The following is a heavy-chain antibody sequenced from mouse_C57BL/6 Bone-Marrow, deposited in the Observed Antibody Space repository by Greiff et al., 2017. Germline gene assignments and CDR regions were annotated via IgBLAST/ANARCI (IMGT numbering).Heavy chain of an antibody. Sequence: EVQLQQSGPELVKPGASVKISCKASGYSFTGYYMNWVKQSPEKSLEWIGEINPSTGGTTYNQKFKAKATLTVDKSSSTAYMQLKSLTSEDSAVYCCAEANWAWFAYWGQGTLVTVSA. CDR1: GYSFTGYY. D-gene: IGHD4-1*01. J-gene: IGHJ3*01. CDR2: INPSTGGT. V-gene: IGHV1-42*01. CDR3: AEANWAWFAY.